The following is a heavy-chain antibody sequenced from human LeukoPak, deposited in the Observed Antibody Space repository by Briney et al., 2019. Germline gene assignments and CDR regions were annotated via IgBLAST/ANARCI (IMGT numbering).Heavy chain of an antibody. V-gene: IGHV4-39*01. CDR1: GGSVSSGSYY. CDR2: IYYSGST. J-gene: IGHJ4*02. CDR3: ATMTTVTTAFDY. D-gene: IGHD4-17*01. Sequence: SETLSLTCTVSGGSVSSGSYYWSWIRQPPGKGLEWIGSIYYSGSTYYNPSLKSRVTISVDTSKNQFSLKLSSVTAADTAVYYCATMTTVTTAFDYWGQGTLVTVSS.